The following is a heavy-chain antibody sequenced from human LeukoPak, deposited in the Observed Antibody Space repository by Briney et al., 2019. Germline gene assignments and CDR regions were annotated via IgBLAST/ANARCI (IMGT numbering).Heavy chain of an antibody. J-gene: IGHJ4*02. Sequence: SVKVSCKASGGTFSSYAISWVRQAPGQGLEWMGGIIPIFGTANYAQKFQGRVTITADESTSTAYMELSSLRSEDTAVYYCAKDESYYYDSSGYYYVQWGHFDYWGQGTLVTVSS. D-gene: IGHD3-22*01. V-gene: IGHV1-69*13. CDR1: GGTFSSYA. CDR3: AKDESYYYDSSGYYYVQWGHFDY. CDR2: IIPIFGTA.